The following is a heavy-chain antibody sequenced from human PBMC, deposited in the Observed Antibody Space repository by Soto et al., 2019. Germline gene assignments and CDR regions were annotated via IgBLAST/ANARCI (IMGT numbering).Heavy chain of an antibody. J-gene: IGHJ6*02. D-gene: IGHD3-3*01. CDR3: AKDPELRVGYDFWSGFYGMDV. V-gene: IGHV3-23*01. CDR2: ISGSGGST. CDR1: GFTFSSYA. Sequence: GGSLRLSCAASGFTFSSYAMSWVRQAPGKGLEWVSAISGSGGSTYYADSVKGRFTISRDNSKNTLYLQMNSLRAEDTAVYYCAKDPELRVGYDFWSGFYGMDVWGQGTTVTVSS.